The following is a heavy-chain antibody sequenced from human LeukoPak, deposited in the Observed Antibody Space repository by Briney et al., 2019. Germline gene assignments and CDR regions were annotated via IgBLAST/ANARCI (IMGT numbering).Heavy chain of an antibody. CDR3: ARNGPTAAGAFDS. J-gene: IGHJ3*02. Sequence: SETLSLTCTVSGYSISSGYYWGWIRQPPGKGLEWIGEIYHTGSTNYNPSLKSRVTISVDKSKNQFSLKLTSVTAADTAVYYCARNGPTAAGAFDSWGQGTLVTVSS. D-gene: IGHD6-13*01. CDR2: IYHTGST. V-gene: IGHV4-38-2*02. CDR1: GYSISSGYY.